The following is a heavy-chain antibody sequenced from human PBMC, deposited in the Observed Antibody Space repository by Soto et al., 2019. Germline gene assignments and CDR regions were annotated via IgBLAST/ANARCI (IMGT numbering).Heavy chain of an antibody. CDR1: GFTFSSYE. J-gene: IGHJ4*02. Sequence: GGSLRLSCAASGFTFSSYEMNWVRQAPGKGLAWVSYISSSGSTIYYPDSVKGRFTISRDNAKNSLYLQMNSLRAEDTAVYYCARGGPLLNWTYFDYWVQGSLVPVSS. D-gene: IGHD2-8*02. V-gene: IGHV3-48*03. CDR3: ARGGPLLNWTYFDY. CDR2: ISSSGSTI.